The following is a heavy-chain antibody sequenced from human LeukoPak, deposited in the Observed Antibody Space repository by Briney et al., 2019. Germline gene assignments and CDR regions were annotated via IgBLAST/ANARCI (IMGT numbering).Heavy chain of an antibody. V-gene: IGHV3-53*01. CDR2: IYSGGNT. D-gene: IGHD6-13*01. CDR3: ARDVLYSSPRTPSSYMDV. J-gene: IGHJ6*03. CDR1: GFIVSSNY. Sequence: GGSLRLSCAASGFIVSSNYMTWVRQAPGKGLEWVSVIYSGGNTYYADSVKGRFTISRDNSKNTLYLQMNSLRAEDTAVYYCARDVLYSSPRTPSSYMDVWGQGTTVTVSS.